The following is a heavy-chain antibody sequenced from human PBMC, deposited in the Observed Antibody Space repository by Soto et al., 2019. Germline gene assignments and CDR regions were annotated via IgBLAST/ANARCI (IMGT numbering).Heavy chain of an antibody. CDR2: INAGNGNT. D-gene: IGHD6-13*01. V-gene: IGHV1-3*01. CDR3: ARDRHSSSWSYYFDY. Sequence: ASVKVSCKASGYTFTSYAMHWVRQAPGQRLERMGWINAGNGNTKYSQKFQGRVTITRDTSASTAYMELSSLRSEDTAVYYCARDRHSSSWSYYFDYWGQGTLVTVSS. CDR1: GYTFTSYA. J-gene: IGHJ4*02.